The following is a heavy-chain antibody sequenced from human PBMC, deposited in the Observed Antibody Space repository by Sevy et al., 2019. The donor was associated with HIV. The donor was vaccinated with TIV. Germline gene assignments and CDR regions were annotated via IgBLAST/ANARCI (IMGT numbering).Heavy chain of an antibody. V-gene: IGHV1-24*01. J-gene: IGHJ4*02. CDR1: GYTLTKLS. D-gene: IGHD3-22*01. Sequence: ASVKVSCKVSGYTLTKLSMHWVRQAPGKGLEWMGSFDPEDGETLYAQSLQGRITMTEDTSTDTAYMELNSLGSEDTAVYYCATTKDYYESSGCPFDYWGQGTLVTVSS. CDR3: ATTKDYYESSGCPFDY. CDR2: FDPEDGET.